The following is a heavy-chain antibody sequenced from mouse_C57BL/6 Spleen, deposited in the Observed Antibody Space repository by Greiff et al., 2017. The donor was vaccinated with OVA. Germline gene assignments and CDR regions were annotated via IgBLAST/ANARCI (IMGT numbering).Heavy chain of an antibody. D-gene: IGHD2-4*01. CDR2: INPNNGGT. Sequence: VQLQQSGPELVKPGASVKIPCKASGYTFTDYNMDWVKQSHGKSLEWIGDINPNNGGTIYNQKFKGKATLTVDKSSSTAYMELRSLTSEDTAVYYCARGATMITTNYFDYWGQGTTLTVSS. V-gene: IGHV1-18*01. CDR1: GYTFTDYN. J-gene: IGHJ2*01. CDR3: ARGATMITTNYFDY.